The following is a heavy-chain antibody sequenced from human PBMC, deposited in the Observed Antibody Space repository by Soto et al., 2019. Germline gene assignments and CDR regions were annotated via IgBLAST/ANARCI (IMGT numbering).Heavy chain of an antibody. D-gene: IGHD1-1*01. CDR2: IYSGGST. V-gene: IGHV3-66*01. Sequence: EVQLVESGGGLVKPGGSLRLSCAASGFTFSSYSMNWVRQAPGKGLEWVSVIYSGGSTYYADSVKGRFTISRDNSKNTLYLQMNSLRAEDTAVYYCARDLGSYNDWYFDLWGRGTLVTVSS. CDR1: GFTFSSYS. J-gene: IGHJ2*01. CDR3: ARDLGSYNDWYFDL.